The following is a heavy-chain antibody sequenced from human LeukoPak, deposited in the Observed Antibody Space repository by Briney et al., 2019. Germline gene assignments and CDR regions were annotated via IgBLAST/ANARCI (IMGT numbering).Heavy chain of an antibody. J-gene: IGHJ4*02. CDR2: ISGSGGST. CDR1: GFTFSSYA. V-gene: IGHV3-23*01. Sequence: PGGSLRLSCAASGFTFSSYAMSWVRQAPGKGLEWVSAISGSGGSTYYADSVKGRFAISRDNSKSTLYLQMNSLRAEDTAVYYCAKDTYSDSSDQDYWGQGTLVTVSS. CDR3: AKDTYSDSSDQDY. D-gene: IGHD3-22*01.